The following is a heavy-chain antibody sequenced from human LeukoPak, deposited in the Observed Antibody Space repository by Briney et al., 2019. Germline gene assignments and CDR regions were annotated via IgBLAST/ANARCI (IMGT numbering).Heavy chain of an antibody. Sequence: PSETLSLTCTGSGGSISSYYWSWIRQPPGKGLEWIGYIYYSGSTNYNPSLKSRVTISVDTSKNQFSLKLSSVTAADTAVYYCARLPDPWGQGTLVTVSS. CDR1: GGSISSYY. CDR3: ARLPDP. V-gene: IGHV4-59*12. CDR2: IYYSGST. J-gene: IGHJ5*02.